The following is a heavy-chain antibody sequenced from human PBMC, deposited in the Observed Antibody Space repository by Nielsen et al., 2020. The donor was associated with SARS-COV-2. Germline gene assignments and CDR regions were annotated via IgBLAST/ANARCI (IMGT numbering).Heavy chain of an antibody. CDR1: GFTFDDYA. Sequence: SLKISCAASGFTFDDYAMHWVRQAPGKGLEWVSGISWNSGSLGYADSVKGRFTISRDNAKNSLYLQMNSLRVDDTAVYYCVREWGYWGQGTLVTVSS. CDR3: VREWGY. CDR2: ISWNSGSL. V-gene: IGHV3-9*01. D-gene: IGHD2-15*01. J-gene: IGHJ4*02.